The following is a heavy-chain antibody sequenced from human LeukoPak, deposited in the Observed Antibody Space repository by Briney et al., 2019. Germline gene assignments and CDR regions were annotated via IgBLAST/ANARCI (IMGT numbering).Heavy chain of an antibody. CDR2: ISYDGSNK. CDR3: ARVAVKAAAGTDVFHT. CDR1: GFTFSSYA. J-gene: IGHJ3*02. D-gene: IGHD6-13*01. V-gene: IGHV3-30*04. Sequence: GGSLTLSCAASGFTFSSYAMHWVRQAPGKGLEWVAVISYDGSNKYYADSVKGRFTISRDNSKNTLYLQMNSLRADDTAVYYCARVAVKAAAGTDVFHTWGQGT.